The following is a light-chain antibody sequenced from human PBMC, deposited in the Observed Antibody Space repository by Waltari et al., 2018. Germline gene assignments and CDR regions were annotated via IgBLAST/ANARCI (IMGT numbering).Light chain of an antibody. V-gene: IGKV4-1*01. CDR1: QSVLYSSNNKNY. Sequence: DIVMTQSPDSLAVSLGERATINCKSSQSVLYSSNNKNYLAWYQQKPGQPPKLLIYWASTRESGVPDRFSGSGSGTDFTLTISSLQAEDVAVYYCQQYLSTPPTFGQGTEVEIK. CDR3: QQYLSTPPT. J-gene: IGKJ1*01. CDR2: WAS.